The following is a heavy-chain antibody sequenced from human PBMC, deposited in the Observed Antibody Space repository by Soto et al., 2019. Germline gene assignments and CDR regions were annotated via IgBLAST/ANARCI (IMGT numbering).Heavy chain of an antibody. Sequence: GGSLRLSCAASGFTFSSYGMHWVRQAPGKGLEWVAVISYDGSNKYYADSVKGRFTISRDNSKNTLYLQMNSLRAEDTAVYYCAKAVTMVRGVITLLDYWGLGT. CDR1: GFTFSSYG. CDR2: ISYDGSNK. V-gene: IGHV3-30*18. J-gene: IGHJ4*02. CDR3: AKAVTMVRGVITLLDY. D-gene: IGHD3-10*01.